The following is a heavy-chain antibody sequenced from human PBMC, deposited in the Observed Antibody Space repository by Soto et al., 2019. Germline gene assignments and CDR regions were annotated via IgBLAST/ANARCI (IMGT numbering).Heavy chain of an antibody. CDR3: ARDHDFWSGYPSYYFDY. V-gene: IGHV3-33*01. J-gene: IGHJ4*02. D-gene: IGHD3-3*01. Sequence: GGSLRLSCAASGFTFSSYGMHWVRQDTGKGLEWVAVIWYDGSNKYYADSVKGRFTISRDNSKNTLYLQMNSLRAEDTAVYYCARDHDFWSGYPSYYFDYWGQGTLVTVSS. CDR1: GFTFSSYG. CDR2: IWYDGSNK.